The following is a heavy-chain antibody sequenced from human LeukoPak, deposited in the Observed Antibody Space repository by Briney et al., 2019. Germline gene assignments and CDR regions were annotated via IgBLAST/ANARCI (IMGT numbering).Heavy chain of an antibody. CDR1: GFTVSSNY. Sequence: PGGSLRLSCAASGFTVSSNYMSWVRQAPGKGLEWVSVIYSGGSTYYADSVKGRFTISRDNSKNTLYLQMNSLRADDTAVYYCAKGNSGSPNDYWGQGTLVTVSS. CDR2: IYSGGST. V-gene: IGHV3-66*01. D-gene: IGHD1-26*01. CDR3: AKGNSGSPNDY. J-gene: IGHJ4*02.